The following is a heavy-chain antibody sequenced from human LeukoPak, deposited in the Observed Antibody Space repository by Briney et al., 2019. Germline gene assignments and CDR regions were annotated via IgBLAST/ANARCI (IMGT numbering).Heavy chain of an antibody. CDR2: ISSSSRYI. J-gene: IGHJ3*02. Sequence: GGSLRLSCAASGFTFSSYSMNWVRQAPGKGLEWVSSISSSSRYIYYADSVKGRFTISRDNAKNSLYLQMNSLRAEDTAVYYCARSNGDYGIGAFDIWGQGTMVTVSS. V-gene: IGHV3-21*01. CDR3: ARSNGDYGIGAFDI. D-gene: IGHD4-17*01. CDR1: GFTFSSYS.